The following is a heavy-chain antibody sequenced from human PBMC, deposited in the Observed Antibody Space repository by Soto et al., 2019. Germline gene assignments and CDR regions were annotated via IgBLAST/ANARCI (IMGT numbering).Heavy chain of an antibody. V-gene: IGHV1-18*01. J-gene: IGHJ6*03. D-gene: IGHD3-9*01. Sequence: GASVKVSCKASGYTFTSYGISWVRQAPGQGLEWMGWISAYNGNTNYAQKLQGRVTMTTDTSTSTAYMELRSLRSDDTAVYYCARYSPEYYDILTGNHYYYYMDVWGKGTTVTVSS. CDR1: GYTFTSYG. CDR2: ISAYNGNT. CDR3: ARYSPEYYDILTGNHYYYYMDV.